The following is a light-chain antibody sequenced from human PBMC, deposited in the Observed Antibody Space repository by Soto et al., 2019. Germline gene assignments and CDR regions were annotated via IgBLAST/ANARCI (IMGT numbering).Light chain of an antibody. CDR2: TAS. CDR3: QQAASFPFT. V-gene: IGKV1-12*02. Sequence: DIQLTQSPASVSAAVGDRINISCRASQPIKTWLAWYQQKPGKGPKLLIYTASTLETGVPSRFSGSGSGTDFTLTISSLQPEDAANYSCQQAASFPFTFGPGAKVQI. J-gene: IGKJ3*01. CDR1: QPIKTW.